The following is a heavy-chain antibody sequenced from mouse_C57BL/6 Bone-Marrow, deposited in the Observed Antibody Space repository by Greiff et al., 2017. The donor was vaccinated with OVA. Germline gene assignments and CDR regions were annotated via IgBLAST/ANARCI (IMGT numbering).Heavy chain of an antibody. V-gene: IGHV1-64*01. CDR2: IHPNSGST. CDR1: GYTFTSYW. Sequence: VQLQQPGAELVKPGASVKLSCKASGYTFTSYWMHWVKQRPGQGLEWIGMIHPNSGSTNYNEKFKSKATLTVDKSSSTAYMQLSSLTSEDSAVYYCARRITTVVATWAMDYWGQGTSVTVSS. J-gene: IGHJ4*01. D-gene: IGHD1-1*01. CDR3: ARRITTVVATWAMDY.